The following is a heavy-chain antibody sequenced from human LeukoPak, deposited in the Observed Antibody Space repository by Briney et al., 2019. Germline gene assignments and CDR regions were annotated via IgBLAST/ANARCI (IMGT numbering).Heavy chain of an antibody. D-gene: IGHD6-19*01. CDR2: IYTSGST. CDR1: GGSISSYY. J-gene: IGHJ4*02. Sequence: PSETLSLTCTVSGGSISSYYWSWIRQPAGKGLEWIGRIYTSGSTNYNPSLKSRDTMSVDTSKNQFSLKLSSVTAADTAVYYCARVRDSSGWTIIDYWGQGTLVTVSS. CDR3: ARVRDSSGWTIIDY. V-gene: IGHV4-4*07.